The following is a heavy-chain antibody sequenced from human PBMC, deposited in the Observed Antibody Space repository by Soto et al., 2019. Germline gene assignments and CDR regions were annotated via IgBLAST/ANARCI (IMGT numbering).Heavy chain of an antibody. J-gene: IGHJ4*02. CDR2: IYWDDVQ. CDR1: GFSLSTSGVG. CDR3: AHSPCSGGTCYLFDY. D-gene: IGHD2-15*01. Sequence: QITLKESGPTLVKPTQTLTLTCTISGFSLSTSGVGVGWIRQSPGKALEWLALIYWDDVQRYSPSLKTRLTTTKDTSRNQVVITMTNRDPVDTATYYCAHSPCSGGTCYLFDYWGQGMLVTVSS. V-gene: IGHV2-5*02.